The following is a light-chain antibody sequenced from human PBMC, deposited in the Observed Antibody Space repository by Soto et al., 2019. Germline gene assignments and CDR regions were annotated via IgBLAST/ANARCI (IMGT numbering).Light chain of an antibody. Sequence: QSVLTQPPSVSGAPGQRVTISCTGSSSNIGAGYDVHWYQQLPGTAPKLLIYGNSNRPSGVPDRFSGSKSGTSASLAITGLQAEDEVDYYCQSYDGSLSGYVFGTGTKLTVL. CDR3: QSYDGSLSGYV. CDR2: GNS. V-gene: IGLV1-40*01. CDR1: SSNIGAGYD. J-gene: IGLJ1*01.